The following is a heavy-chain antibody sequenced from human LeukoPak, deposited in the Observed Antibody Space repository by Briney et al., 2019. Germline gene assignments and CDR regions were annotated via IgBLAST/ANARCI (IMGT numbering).Heavy chain of an antibody. CDR2: IRYDGNNK. Sequence: SGGSLRLSCAASGFTFRSYGMHWVRQAPGKGLEWVAFIRYDGNNKYYGDSVKGRFTISRDNSNNTLYLQMNSLRPEDTAVYYCSGPTDSSAWGPIDYWGQGTLVTVSS. CDR1: GFTFRSYG. V-gene: IGHV3-30*02. D-gene: IGHD6-19*01. CDR3: SGPTDSSAWGPIDY. J-gene: IGHJ4*02.